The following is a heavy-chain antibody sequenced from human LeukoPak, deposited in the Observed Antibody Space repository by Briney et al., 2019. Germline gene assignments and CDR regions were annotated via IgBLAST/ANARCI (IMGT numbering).Heavy chain of an antibody. J-gene: IGHJ4*02. D-gene: IGHD3-10*01. Sequence: GGSLRPSCAASGFTFSDYFMSWIRQAPGKGLEWVSYISSSGSTIYYADSVKGRFTISRDNAKNSLYLQMNSLTADDTAVYYCARLGRFLRVDYFDYWGQGSLVTVSS. CDR2: ISSSGSTI. CDR3: ARLGRFLRVDYFDY. V-gene: IGHV3-11*04. CDR1: GFTFSDYF.